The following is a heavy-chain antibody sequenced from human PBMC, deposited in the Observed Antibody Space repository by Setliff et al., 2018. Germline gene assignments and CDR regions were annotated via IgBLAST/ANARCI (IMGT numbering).Heavy chain of an antibody. CDR1: GFTFSGYA. J-gene: IGHJ4*02. CDR2: ISYDGSNK. Sequence: GSLRLSCAASGFTFSGYAMYWVRQAPGKGLEWVAVISYDGSNKYYADSVKGRFTISRDNAKNSLYLQMNSLRAEDTAVYYCAKDSGWFLPFDSWGQGTLVTVSS. V-gene: IGHV3-30*04. CDR3: AKDSGWFLPFDS. D-gene: IGHD6-19*01.